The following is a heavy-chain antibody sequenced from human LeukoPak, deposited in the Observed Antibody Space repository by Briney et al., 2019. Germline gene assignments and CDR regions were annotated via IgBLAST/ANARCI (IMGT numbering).Heavy chain of an antibody. CDR1: GGSISSGSYY. Sequence: SETLSLTCTVSGGSISSGSYYWSWIRQPAGKGLEWIGRIYTSGRTNYNPSLKSRVTISVDTPKNQFSPKLSSVTAADTAVYYCARDRGYSSSSLRWFDPWGQGTLVPVSS. CDR2: IYTSGRT. D-gene: IGHD6-6*01. CDR3: ARDRGYSSSSLRWFDP. V-gene: IGHV4-61*02. J-gene: IGHJ5*02.